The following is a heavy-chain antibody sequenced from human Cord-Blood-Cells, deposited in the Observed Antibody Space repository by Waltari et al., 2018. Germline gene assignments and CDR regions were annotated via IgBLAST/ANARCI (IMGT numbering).Heavy chain of an antibody. D-gene: IGHD1-26*01. CDR1: GYTLTELS. V-gene: IGHV1-24*01. CDR2: VDPEYSET. J-gene: IGHJ3*02. CDR3: ATGMRGSYGGAFDI. Sequence: QVQLVQSGAEVKKPGASVKVSCKVSGYTLTELSMHWVRQAPGKGLEWMGGVDPEYSETIYAQKFQGRVTMTEDTSTDTAYMELSSLRSEDTAVYYCATGMRGSYGGAFDIWGQGTMVTVSS.